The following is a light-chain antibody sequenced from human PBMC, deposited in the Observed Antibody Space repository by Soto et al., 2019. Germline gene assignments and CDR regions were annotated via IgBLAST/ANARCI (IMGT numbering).Light chain of an antibody. CDR3: EPYNSYSEA. CDR2: KAS. Sequence: QRSKSNSSKTGSVGDRVTIGGRASQTISSWLAWYQQKPGKAPKLLVYKASTLKSGVPSRVSGSGSGTEFTLTISSLQPEDFATYYCEPYNSYSEALGQGTKVDIK. J-gene: IGKJ1*01. CDR1: QTISSW. V-gene: IGKV1-5*03.